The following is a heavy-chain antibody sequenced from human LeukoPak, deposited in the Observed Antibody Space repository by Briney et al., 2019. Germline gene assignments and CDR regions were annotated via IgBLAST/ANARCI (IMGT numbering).Heavy chain of an antibody. J-gene: IGHJ6*03. V-gene: IGHV7-4-1*02. CDR2: INTNTGNP. CDR1: GYTFTSYN. CDR3: ARGGLPVYYYYMDV. Sequence: GAAVKVSCKASGYTFTSYNMNWVRQAPGQGLEWMGWINTNTGNPRYVQGFTGRFVFSLDTSVSTANLQISSLKAEDTAVYYCARGGLPVYYYYMDVWGKGTTVTVSS.